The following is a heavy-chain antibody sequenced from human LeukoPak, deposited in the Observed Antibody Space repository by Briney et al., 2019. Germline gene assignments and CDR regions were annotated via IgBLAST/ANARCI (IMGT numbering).Heavy chain of an antibody. CDR1: GGTFSSYA. J-gene: IGHJ3*02. CDR2: IIPIFGTA. Sequence: ASVKVSCKASGGTFSSYAISWVRQAPGQGLEWMGGIIPIFGTANYAQKFQGRVTITADESTSTAYMELSSLRSEDTAVYYCARGRGVAVSQTQTQEAFDIWGQGTMVTVSS. CDR3: ARGRGVAVSQTQTQEAFDI. D-gene: IGHD3-10*01. V-gene: IGHV1-69*01.